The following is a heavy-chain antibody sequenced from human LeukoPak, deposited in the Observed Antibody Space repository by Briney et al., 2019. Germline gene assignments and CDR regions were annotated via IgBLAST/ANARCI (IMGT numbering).Heavy chain of an antibody. CDR3: ARDRVGQQLVGRNYYYYYMDV. Sequence: SETLSLTCTVSGGYISSYSWSWIRQPPGKGLEWIGYIYYSGSTNYNPSLKRRGTISVATSKNQFSLKLRSVTAADTAVYYCARDRVGQQLVGRNYYYYYMDVWGKGTTVTISS. J-gene: IGHJ6*03. CDR2: IYYSGST. V-gene: IGHV4-59*01. D-gene: IGHD6-13*01. CDR1: GGYISSYS.